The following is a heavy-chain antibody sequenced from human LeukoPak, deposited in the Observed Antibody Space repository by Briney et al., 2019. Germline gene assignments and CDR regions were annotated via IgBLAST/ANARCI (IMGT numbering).Heavy chain of an antibody. CDR1: GFTFSTYA. J-gene: IGHJ6*02. CDR3: ARVVEERLQLDV. Sequence: GRSLRLTCAASGFTFSTYAMHWVRQAPGKGLKWVAVISYLGTNEYYADSVKGRFTISRDNSKNTLYLQMNSLRADDTGVYYCARVVEERLQLDVWGQGTTVTVSS. D-gene: IGHD5-24*01. CDR2: ISYLGTNE. V-gene: IGHV3-30-3*01.